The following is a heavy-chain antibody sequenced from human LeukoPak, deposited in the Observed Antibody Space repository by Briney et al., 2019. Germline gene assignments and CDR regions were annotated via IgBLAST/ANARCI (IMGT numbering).Heavy chain of an antibody. Sequence: PGGSLRLSCVASGFAFSSYHMSWVRQAPGKGLEWVSYISSSSGTIYYADSLKGRFTTSRDDAKNSLFLQMNSLRAEDTAVYYCARVDAAVLYYWGQGTLVTVSS. CDR3: ARVDAAVLYY. J-gene: IGHJ4*02. CDR1: GFAFSSYH. V-gene: IGHV3-48*01. CDR2: ISSSSGTI. D-gene: IGHD6-25*01.